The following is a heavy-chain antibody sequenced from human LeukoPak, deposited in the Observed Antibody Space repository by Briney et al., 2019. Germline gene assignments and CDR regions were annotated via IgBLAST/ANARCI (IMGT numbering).Heavy chain of an antibody. CDR2: ISAYNGNT. J-gene: IGHJ4*02. D-gene: IGHD3-3*01. CDR1: GYTFTGYG. CDR3: AREGSITIFGVANYFDY. V-gene: IGHV1-18*01. Sequence: ASVKVSCKASGYTFTGYGISWVRQAPGQGLEWMGWISAYNGNTNYAQKLQGRVTMTTDTSTSTAYMELRSLRSDDTAVYYCAREGSITIFGVANYFDYWGQGTLVTVSS.